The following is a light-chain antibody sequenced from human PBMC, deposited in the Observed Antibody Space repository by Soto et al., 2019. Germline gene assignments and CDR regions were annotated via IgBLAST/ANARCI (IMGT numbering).Light chain of an antibody. CDR2: ATS. Sequence: EIVLTQSPATLYVSPGETATLSCRASQSHSSNVAWYQQRPRQAPRLLIYATSSRASDVPARFSGTGSGTEFTLTIASLQSEDFAIYYCQQYNHWPCMLSFGGGTKVELK. J-gene: IGKJ4*01. CDR3: QQYNHWPCMLS. CDR1: QSHSSN. V-gene: IGKV3-15*01.